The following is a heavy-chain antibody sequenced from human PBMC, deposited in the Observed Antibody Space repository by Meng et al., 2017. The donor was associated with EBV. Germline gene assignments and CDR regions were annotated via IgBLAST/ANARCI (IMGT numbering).Heavy chain of an antibody. V-gene: IGHV1-69*01. CDR1: GGTFRSDA. J-gene: IGHJ4*02. D-gene: IGHD3-10*01. Sequence: VQLRQSGAEGKKPGSSVKVSCRTSGGTFRSDAVSWVRRAPGQGLEWMGGLIPMVGAPHYAQKFQGRVTIIADESTSTHSMELNSLRSEDTAMYYCASESGRGFTPDYWGQGTLVTVSS. CDR3: ASESGRGFTPDY. CDR2: LIPMVGAP.